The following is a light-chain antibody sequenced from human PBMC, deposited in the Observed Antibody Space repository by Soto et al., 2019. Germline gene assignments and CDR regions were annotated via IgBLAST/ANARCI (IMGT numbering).Light chain of an antibody. J-gene: IGKJ1*01. CDR1: QSITSNY. V-gene: IGKV3-20*01. Sequence: EIGLTQSPGTLSLSPGERATLSCGASQSITSNYLAWYQQKPGQSPRLLIYGASSRPFGIPDRFRGSGSGTHFSLTITRLQTEDFAVYYCQQYGTSPGTYGQGTKVDIK. CDR3: QQYGTSPGT. CDR2: GAS.